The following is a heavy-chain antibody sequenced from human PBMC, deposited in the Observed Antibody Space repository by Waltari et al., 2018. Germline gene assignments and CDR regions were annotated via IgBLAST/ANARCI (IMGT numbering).Heavy chain of an antibody. J-gene: IGHJ4*02. D-gene: IGHD6-19*01. CDR1: GYSISSGYY. Sequence: QVQLQESGPGLVKPSETLSLTCAVSGYSISSGYYWGWIRQPPGKGLEWIGSIYHSGSTDSHPSLKSRVTISVDTAKNQFSLKLSSVTAADTAVYYCARFYSSGWYYFDYWGQGTLVTVSS. CDR2: IYHSGST. CDR3: ARFYSSGWYYFDY. V-gene: IGHV4-38-2*01.